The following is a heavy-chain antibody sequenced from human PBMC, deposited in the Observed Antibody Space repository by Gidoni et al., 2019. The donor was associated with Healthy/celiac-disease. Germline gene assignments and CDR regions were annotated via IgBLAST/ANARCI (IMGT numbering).Heavy chain of an antibody. V-gene: IGHV3-30*01. J-gene: IGHJ4*02. CDR1: GFTFSSYA. Sequence: QVQLVESGGGVVQPGRSLRLSCAASGFTFSSYAMHWVRQAPGKGLEWVAVISYDGSNKYYADSVKGRFTISRDNSKNTLYLQMNSLRAEDTAVYYCARDRVGDLTYFDYWGQGTLVTVSS. D-gene: IGHD2-2*01. CDR3: ARDRVGDLTYFDY. CDR2: ISYDGSNK.